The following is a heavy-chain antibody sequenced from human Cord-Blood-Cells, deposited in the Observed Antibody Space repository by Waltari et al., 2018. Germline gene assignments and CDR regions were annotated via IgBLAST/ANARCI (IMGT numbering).Heavy chain of an antibody. J-gene: IGHJ3*02. CDR1: VGTFSSYA. CDR2: IIPSFGTA. V-gene: IGHV1-69*01. CDR3: ARDVLAFDI. Sequence: QVQLVQSGAEVKKPVSSVKVSCKASVGTFSSYAISWVRQAPGQGLEWMGGIIPSFGTANYEQKFQGRVTITADESTSTAYMELSSLRSEDTAVYYCARDVLAFDIWGQGTMVTVSS.